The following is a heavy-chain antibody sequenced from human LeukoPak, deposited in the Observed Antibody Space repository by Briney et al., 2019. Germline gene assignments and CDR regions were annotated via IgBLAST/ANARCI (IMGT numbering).Heavy chain of an antibody. J-gene: IGHJ4*02. V-gene: IGHV3-23*01. CDR2: ISGSGDST. Sequence: GGSLRLSCAASGFTFSSYAMTWVRQAPGKGLEWVSVISGSGDSTYYSDSVKGRFTISRDNSKNTLDLQMNSLRAEDTAVYYCAKGQGSPYSKFDYWGQGTLVTVSS. D-gene: IGHD2-15*01. CDR3: AKGQGSPYSKFDY. CDR1: GFTFSSYA.